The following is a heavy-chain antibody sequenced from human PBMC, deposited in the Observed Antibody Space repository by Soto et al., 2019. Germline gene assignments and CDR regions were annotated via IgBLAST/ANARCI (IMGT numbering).Heavy chain of an antibody. CDR1: GFTFSNAW. Sequence: PGGSLRLSCAASGFTFSNAWMSWVRQAPGKGLEWVGRIKSKTDGGTTDYAAPVKGRFTISRDDSKNTLYLQMNSLKTEDTAVYYCTTLGTHDYGDYGPPGYYYYMDVWGKGTTVTVSS. CDR3: TTLGTHDYGDYGPPGYYYYMDV. D-gene: IGHD4-17*01. J-gene: IGHJ6*03. CDR2: IKSKTDGGTT. V-gene: IGHV3-15*01.